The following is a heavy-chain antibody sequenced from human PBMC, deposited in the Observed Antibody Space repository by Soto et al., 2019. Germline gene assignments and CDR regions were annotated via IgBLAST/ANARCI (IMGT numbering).Heavy chain of an antibody. V-gene: IGHV3-74*01. CDR3: ARHYRVRVRDSSWSDP. CDR2: INSDGSST. J-gene: IGHJ5*02. D-gene: IGHD3-10*01. CDR1: GFTFSSSW. Sequence: EVQLVESGGGLVQPGGSLRLTCAASGFTFSSSWVHWVRQGPGKGLVWVSRINSDGSSTKYVDSVQGRVTTSRDNAQNTLSLQMTMLRADDTAVYYRARHYRVRVRDSSWSDPGAQGPLITVS.